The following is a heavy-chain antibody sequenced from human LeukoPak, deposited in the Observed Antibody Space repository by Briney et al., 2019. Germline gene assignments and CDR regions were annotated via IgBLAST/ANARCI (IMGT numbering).Heavy chain of an antibody. V-gene: IGHV4-61*01. CDR3: ATTFGIGNY. CDR2: IYYSGST. D-gene: IGHD3-16*01. Sequence: PSETLSLTCTVSGGSVSSGSYYWSWIRQPPGKGLEWIGYIYYSGSTNYNPSLKSRVTISVDTSKNQFSLKLSSVTAADTAVYYCATTFGIGNYWGQGTLVTVSS. J-gene: IGHJ4*02. CDR1: GGSVSSGSYY.